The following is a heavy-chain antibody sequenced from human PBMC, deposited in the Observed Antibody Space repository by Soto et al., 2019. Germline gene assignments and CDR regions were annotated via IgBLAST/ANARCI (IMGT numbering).Heavy chain of an antibody. CDR3: ARASGGYSYYYYGMDV. J-gene: IGHJ6*02. CDR1: GGSISSGGYY. V-gene: IGHV4-31*03. Sequence: PSDTLSLTCTVSGGSISSGGYYWSWIRQHPGKGLEWIGYIYYSGSTYYNPSLKSRVTISGDTSKNQFSLKLSSVTAADTAVYYCARASGGYSYYYYGMDVWGQGTTVTVSS. D-gene: IGHD4-4*01. CDR2: IYYSGST.